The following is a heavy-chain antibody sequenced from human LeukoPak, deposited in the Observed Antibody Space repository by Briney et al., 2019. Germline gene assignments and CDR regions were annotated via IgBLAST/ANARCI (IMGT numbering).Heavy chain of an antibody. CDR2: IIPIFGTA. CDR3: ATALAFCSSTSCYLDY. CDR1: GGTFSSYA. V-gene: IGHV1-69*13. Sequence: SVKVSCKASGGTFSSYAISWVRQAPGQGLEWMGGIIPIFGTANYAQKFQGRVTITADESTSTAYMELSSLRSEDTAVYYCATALAFCSSTSCYLDYWGQGTLVTVSS. J-gene: IGHJ4*02. D-gene: IGHD2-2*01.